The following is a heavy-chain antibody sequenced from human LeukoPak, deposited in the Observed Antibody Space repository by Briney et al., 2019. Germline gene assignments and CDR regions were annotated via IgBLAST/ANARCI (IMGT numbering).Heavy chain of an antibody. CDR1: GYTFTSYD. V-gene: IGHV1-8*01. Sequence: ASVKVSCKASGYTFTSYDINWVRQATGQGLEWMGWMNPNSGNTGYAQKFQGRVTMTRNTSISTAYMELSSLRSEDTAVYYCARDVVLRFLGPGGYWYFDLWGRGTLVTVSS. CDR2: MNPNSGNT. CDR3: ARDVVLRFLGPGGYWYFDL. D-gene: IGHD3-3*01. J-gene: IGHJ2*01.